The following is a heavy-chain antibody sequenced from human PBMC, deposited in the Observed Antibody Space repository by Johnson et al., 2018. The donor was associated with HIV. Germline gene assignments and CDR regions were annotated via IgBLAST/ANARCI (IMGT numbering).Heavy chain of an antibody. Sequence: QVQLVESGGGVVQPGRSLRLSCEASGITFSSYGMNWVRQAPGKGLEWVAVIWYDGSNKYYADSVKGRFTISRDNSKNTLYLQMNSLRAEDTAVDYCARDSGGMYSSGWYGLGAFEIWGQGTMVTVSS. CDR3: ARDSGGMYSSGWYGLGAFEI. CDR1: GITFSSYG. D-gene: IGHD6-19*01. V-gene: IGHV3-33*01. J-gene: IGHJ3*02. CDR2: IWYDGSNK.